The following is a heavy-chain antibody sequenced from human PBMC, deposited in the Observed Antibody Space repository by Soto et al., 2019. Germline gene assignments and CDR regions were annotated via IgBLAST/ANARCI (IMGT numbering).Heavy chain of an antibody. Sequence: GGSLRLSSAASGFTFSSYAMNWVRQAPGKGLEWVSTIGGSGDSTFYADSVKGRFTISRDNSRNTLDLQMNSLRAEDTAVYYCATLTTSALGYYFGMDVWGQGTTVTVSS. V-gene: IGHV3-23*01. CDR2: IGGSGDST. CDR3: ATLTTSALGYYFGMDV. D-gene: IGHD4-17*01. J-gene: IGHJ6*02. CDR1: GFTFSSYA.